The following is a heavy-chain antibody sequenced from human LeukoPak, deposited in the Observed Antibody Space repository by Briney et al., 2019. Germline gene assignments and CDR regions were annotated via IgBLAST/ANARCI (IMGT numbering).Heavy chain of an antibody. CDR3: AREDGGNLPEPFDY. D-gene: IGHD4-23*01. V-gene: IGHV3-48*03. CDR1: GFTFSSYE. CDR2: ISSSGSTI. Sequence: GGSLRLSCAASGFTFSSYEMNWVRQAPGKGLEWVSYISSSGSTIYYADSVKGRFTISRDNAKNSLYLQMNSLRAEDTAVYYCAREDGGNLPEPFDYWGQGTLVTVSS. J-gene: IGHJ4*02.